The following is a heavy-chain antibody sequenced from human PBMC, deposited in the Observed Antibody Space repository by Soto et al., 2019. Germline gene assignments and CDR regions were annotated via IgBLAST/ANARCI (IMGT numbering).Heavy chain of an antibody. D-gene: IGHD5-12*01. V-gene: IGHV4-59*01. CDR3: AQNRRTDADGYKNDF. Sequence: PSETLSLTGTISGGSINGYYWSWIRQPPGKGLEWIGYVYYTGTTKYNPSPESRVTISADTSKNQFSLRVTSVTAADTAVYYWAQNRRTDADGYKNDFWGHGMRVTVSS. J-gene: IGHJ4*01. CDR1: GGSINGYY. CDR2: VYYTGTT.